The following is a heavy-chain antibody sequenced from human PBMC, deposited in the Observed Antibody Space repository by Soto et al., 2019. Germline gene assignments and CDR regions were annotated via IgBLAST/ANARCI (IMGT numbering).Heavy chain of an antibody. CDR1: GAPISTGNW. J-gene: IGHJ5*01. CDR3: ARHSSYYYDSSAYYDS. CDR2: IYHGGNT. D-gene: IGHD3-22*01. Sequence: QVHLQESGPGLVQSSGTLSLTCGVSGAPISTGNWWTWVRQPPGKGLEWIGEIYHGGNTNYRPSLKRRVTISVDTAKSQFSLRLSSVTAADTAVYYCARHSSYYYDSSAYYDSWGQGALVTVSS. V-gene: IGHV4-4*02.